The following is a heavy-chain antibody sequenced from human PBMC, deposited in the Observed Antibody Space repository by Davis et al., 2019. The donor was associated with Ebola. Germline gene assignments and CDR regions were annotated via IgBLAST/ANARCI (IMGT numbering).Heavy chain of an antibody. CDR1: GFTFSGSA. V-gene: IGHV3-73*01. CDR3: AREYRIAYGGYVDGLWFDP. Sequence: GESLKISCAASGFTFSGSAMHWVRQASGKGLEWVGRIRSKANSYATAYAASVKGRFTISRDDSKNTAYLQMNSLRAEDTAVYYCAREYRIAYGGYVDGLWFDPWGQGTLVTVSS. J-gene: IGHJ5*02. D-gene: IGHD2-21*01. CDR2: IRSKANSYAT.